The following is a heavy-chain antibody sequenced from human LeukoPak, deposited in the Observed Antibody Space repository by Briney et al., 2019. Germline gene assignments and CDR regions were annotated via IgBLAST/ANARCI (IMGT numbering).Heavy chain of an antibody. CDR2: INPSGGST. CDR1: GYTVSSYY. CDR3: ARAGQQQLVGHY. J-gene: IGHJ4*02. D-gene: IGHD6-13*01. Sequence: GASVKVSCKASGYTVSSYYMHWVRQAPGQGLEWMGMINPSGGSTTYAQKFQGRVTMTRDTSTSTVYMELSSLRSEDTAVYYCARAGQQQLVGHYWGPGTLVTVSS. V-gene: IGHV1-46*01.